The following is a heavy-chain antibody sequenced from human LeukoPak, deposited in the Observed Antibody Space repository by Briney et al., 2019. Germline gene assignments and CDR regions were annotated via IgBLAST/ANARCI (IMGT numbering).Heavy chain of an antibody. CDR3: ARGSMSGRPDNWFDP. D-gene: IGHD6-6*01. CDR1: GGSISSYY. J-gene: IGHJ5*02. Sequence: SETLSLTCTVYGGSISSYYWSWVRQPPGRGLEWIGYIYYSGSTNYNPSLKSRVTISVDTSKDQLSLKLSPVTAADTAVYYCARGSMSGRPDNWFDPWGQGILVTVSS. V-gene: IGHV4-59*01. CDR2: IYYSGST.